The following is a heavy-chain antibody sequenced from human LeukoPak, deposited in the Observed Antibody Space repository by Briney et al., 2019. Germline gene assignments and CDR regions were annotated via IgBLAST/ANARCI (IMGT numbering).Heavy chain of an antibody. V-gene: IGHV4-59*01. Sequence: SETLSLTCTVSGASISAYYWNWSRQPPGKGLEWIGYLSYSGSTNSNPSLKSRVTISVDTSKNQFSLKLSSVTAADTAVYYCARGYYDSSGSYYFDYWGQGTLVTVSS. J-gene: IGHJ4*02. CDR3: ARGYYDSSGSYYFDY. CDR2: LSYSGST. CDR1: GASISAYY. D-gene: IGHD3-22*01.